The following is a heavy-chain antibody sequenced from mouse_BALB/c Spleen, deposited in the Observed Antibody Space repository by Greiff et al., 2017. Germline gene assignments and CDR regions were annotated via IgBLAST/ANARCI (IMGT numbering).Heavy chain of an antibody. J-gene: IGHJ2*01. D-gene: IGHD2-1*01. CDR3: AREGNQYYFDY. CDR1: GYSITSDYA. CDR2: ISYSGST. V-gene: IGHV3-2*02. Sequence: DVQLQESGPGLVKPSQSLSLTCTVTGYSITSDYAWNWIRQFPGNKLEWMGYISYSGSTSYNPSLKSRISITRDTSKNQFFLQLNSVTTEDTATYYCAREGNQYYFDYWGQGTTLTVSS.